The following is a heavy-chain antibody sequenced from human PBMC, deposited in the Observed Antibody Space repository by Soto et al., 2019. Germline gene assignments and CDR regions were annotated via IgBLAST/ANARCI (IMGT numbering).Heavy chain of an antibody. V-gene: IGHV3-23*01. CDR3: ANRRGGGVGYFDY. Sequence: GGSLRLSCAASGFTFTSYAMTWVRQAPGKGLEWVSTISASGGSTYYADSVKGRFTISRDNSKNTIYLQMNSLRAEDTAIYYCANRRGGGVGYFDYWGQGTLVTVSS. D-gene: IGHD3-16*01. CDR1: GFTFTSYA. CDR2: ISASGGST. J-gene: IGHJ4*02.